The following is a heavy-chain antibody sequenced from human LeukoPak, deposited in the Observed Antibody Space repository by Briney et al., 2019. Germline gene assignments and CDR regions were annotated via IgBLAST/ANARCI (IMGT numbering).Heavy chain of an antibody. CDR3: AAAYFGVDQYYYGMDV. CDR1: GFTFTSYA. Sequence: GGSLRLSCAASGFTFTSYAMSWVPQPPGKGLEWFSAISGDGGSTYYADSVKGRFTISRDYSKNTLYLQMNSLRAEDTAVYYCAAAYFGVDQYYYGMDVWGQGTTVTVSS. CDR2: ISGDGGST. J-gene: IGHJ6*02. D-gene: IGHD3-3*01. V-gene: IGHV3-23*01.